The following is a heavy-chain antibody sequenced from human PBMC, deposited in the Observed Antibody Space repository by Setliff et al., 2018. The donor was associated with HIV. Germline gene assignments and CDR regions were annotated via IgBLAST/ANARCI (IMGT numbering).Heavy chain of an antibody. D-gene: IGHD3-22*01. Sequence: ASVKVSCKASGYAFTSCYLHWVRQAPGQGLEWMGMINPSGGSASYAQKFQGRVTMSRDTSTSTVYMELSSLRSEDTAVYYCARDYFDSSAYHYGFGAFDIWGQGTMVTVSS. CDR1: GYAFTSCY. CDR2: INPSGGSA. J-gene: IGHJ3*02. V-gene: IGHV1-46*01. CDR3: ARDYFDSSAYHYGFGAFDI.